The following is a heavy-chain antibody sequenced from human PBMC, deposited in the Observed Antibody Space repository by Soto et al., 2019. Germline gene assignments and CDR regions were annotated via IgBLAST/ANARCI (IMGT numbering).Heavy chain of an antibody. D-gene: IGHD3-9*01. CDR2: IRYSGST. V-gene: IGHV4-59*01. J-gene: IGHJ4*02. CDR3: ARVNILTGYYRLDY. Sequence: PSETLSLTCTVSGDSINSYYWSWIRQPPGKGLEWIGYIRYSGSTNYNPSLKSRVTISIDTSKNQFSLKLSSVTAADTALYYCARVNILTGYYRLDYWGQGALVTVSS. CDR1: GDSINSYY.